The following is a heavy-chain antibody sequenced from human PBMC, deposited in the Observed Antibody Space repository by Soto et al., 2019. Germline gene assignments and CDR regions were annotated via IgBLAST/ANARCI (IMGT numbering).Heavy chain of an antibody. V-gene: IGHV4-59*01. D-gene: IGHD4-17*01. CDR1: GGSISSYY. CDR3: PRRTVTTIYYYGMDV. CDR2: IYYSGST. J-gene: IGHJ6*02. Sequence: PSETLSLTCTVSGGSISSYYWTWIRQPPGKGLEWIGYIYYSGSTYYNPSLKSRVTISVDTSKNQSSLRLNSVTAADTAVYYCPRRTVTTIYYYGMDVWGQGTTVTVSS.